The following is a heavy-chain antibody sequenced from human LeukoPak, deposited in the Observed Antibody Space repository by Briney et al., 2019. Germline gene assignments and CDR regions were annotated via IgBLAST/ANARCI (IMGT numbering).Heavy chain of an antibody. J-gene: IGHJ4*02. CDR1: GFTFSSYA. Sequence: PGRSLRLSCAASGFTFSSYAMHWVRQAPGKGLEWVAVISYDGGNKYYADSVKGRFTISGDNSKNTLYLQMNSLRAEDTAVYYCARSRSSSSYYFDYWGQGTLVTVSS. CDR2: ISYDGGNK. D-gene: IGHD6-13*01. V-gene: IGHV3-30*04. CDR3: ARSRSSSSYYFDY.